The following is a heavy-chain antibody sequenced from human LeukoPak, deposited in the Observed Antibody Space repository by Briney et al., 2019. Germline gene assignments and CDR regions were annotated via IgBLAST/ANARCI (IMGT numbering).Heavy chain of an antibody. CDR3: ARRSSWYNYYYYYMDV. Sequence: SETLSLTCTVSGGSISSSSYYWGWIRQPPGKGLEWIGSIYYSGSTYYNPSLKSRVTISVDTSMDQFSLKLSSVTAADTAVYYCARRSSWYNYYYYYMDVWGKGTTVTVSS. CDR2: IYYSGST. V-gene: IGHV4-39*01. D-gene: IGHD6-13*01. J-gene: IGHJ6*03. CDR1: GGSISSSSYY.